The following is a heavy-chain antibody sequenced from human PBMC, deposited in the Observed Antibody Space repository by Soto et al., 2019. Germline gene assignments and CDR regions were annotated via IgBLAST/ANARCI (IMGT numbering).Heavy chain of an antibody. J-gene: IGHJ4*02. V-gene: IGHV3-23*01. CDR3: AKGGPVWAFDV. CDR1: GFTFSSYG. Sequence: GGSLRLSCVASGFTFSSYGMTWVRQAPRKGLQWLSGITTSGGSTYYADSVKGRFTISRDNSKNTLYLQMDSLRVEDTAVYYCAKGGPVWAFDVWGQRTLVTVSS. CDR2: ITTSGGST. D-gene: IGHD3-16*01.